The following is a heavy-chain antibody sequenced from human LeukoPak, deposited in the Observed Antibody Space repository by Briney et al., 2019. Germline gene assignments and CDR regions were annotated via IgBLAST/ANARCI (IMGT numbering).Heavy chain of an antibody. J-gene: IGHJ6*04. D-gene: IGHD3-3*01. V-gene: IGHV4-59*01. CDR1: GGSISSYY. CDR2: IYYSGRT. Sequence: SETLSLTCTVSGGSISSYYWSWIRQPPGKGLEWIGYIYYSGRTNYNPSLKSRVTISVDTSKNQFSLKLSSVTAADTAVYYCASVTIFGVVKRPGDVWGKGTTVTVSS. CDR3: ASVTIFGVVKRPGDV.